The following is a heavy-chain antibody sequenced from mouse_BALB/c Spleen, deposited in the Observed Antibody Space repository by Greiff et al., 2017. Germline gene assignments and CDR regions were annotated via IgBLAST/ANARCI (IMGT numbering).Heavy chain of an antibody. Sequence: EVQLQESGGGLVKPGGSLKLSCAASGFTFSSYAMSWVRQTPEKRLEWVASISSGGSTYYPDSVKGRFTISRDNARNILYLQMSSLRSEDTAMYYCARGSYRYDVRFAYWGQGTLVTVSA. D-gene: IGHD2-14*01. CDR3: ARGSYRYDVRFAY. CDR1: GFTFSSYA. CDR2: ISSGGST. J-gene: IGHJ3*01. V-gene: IGHV5-6-5*01.